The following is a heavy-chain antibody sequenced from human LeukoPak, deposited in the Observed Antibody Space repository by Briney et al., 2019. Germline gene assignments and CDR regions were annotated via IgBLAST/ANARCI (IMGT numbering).Heavy chain of an antibody. CDR1: GFTFYSYG. Sequence: GGSLRLSCAASGFTFYSYGMHWVRQAPGKGLEWVAVISHDGSNIHYGDSVKGRFTISRDNSKNTLYLQMNSLRAEDTAVYYCAKDPYRVVVATGNYLDPWGQGTLVTISS. CDR3: AKDPYRVVVATGNYLDP. CDR2: ISHDGSNI. V-gene: IGHV3-30*18. D-gene: IGHD2-15*01. J-gene: IGHJ5*02.